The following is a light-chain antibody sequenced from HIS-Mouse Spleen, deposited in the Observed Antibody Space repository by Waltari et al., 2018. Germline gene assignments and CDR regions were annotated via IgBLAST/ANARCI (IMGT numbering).Light chain of an antibody. CDR3: AAWDDSLSGPV. J-gene: IGLJ3*02. V-gene: IGLV1-47*01. CDR2: TNN. Sequence: QSVLTQPPSASGTPGQRVTTHCSGPRSNIGSNHVYWYQPPPGTAPKLLIYTNNQRPSGVPDRFSGSKSGTSASLAISGLRSEDEADYYCAAWDDSLSGPVFGGGTKLTVL. CDR1: RSNIGSNH.